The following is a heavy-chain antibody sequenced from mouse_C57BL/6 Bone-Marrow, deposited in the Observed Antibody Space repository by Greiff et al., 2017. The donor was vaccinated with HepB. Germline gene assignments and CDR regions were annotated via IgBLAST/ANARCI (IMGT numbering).Heavy chain of an antibody. CDR3: ARVGNYDYDGGDY. V-gene: IGHV1-50*01. D-gene: IGHD2-4*01. CDR1: GYTFPSYW. Sequence: QVQLQQPGAELVKPGASVKLSCKASGYTFPSYWMQWVKQRPGQGLEWIGEIDPSDSYTNYNQKFKGKATLTVDTSSSTAYMQLSSLTSEDSAVYYCARVGNYDYDGGDYWGQGTTLTVSS. CDR2: IDPSDSYT. J-gene: IGHJ2*01.